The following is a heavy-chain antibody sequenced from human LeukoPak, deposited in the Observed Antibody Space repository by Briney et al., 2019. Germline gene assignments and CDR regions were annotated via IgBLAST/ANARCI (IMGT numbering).Heavy chain of an antibody. V-gene: IGHV1-2*04. CDR2: INPNSGGT. CDR3: ARGGTRVAHGMDV. CDR1: GYTFTGYY. D-gene: IGHD3-3*01. J-gene: IGHJ6*02. Sequence: APVKVSCKASGYTFTGYYMHWVRQAPGQGLEWMGWINPNSGGTNYAQKFQGWVTMTRDTSISTAYMELSRLRSDDTAVYYCARGGTRVAHGMDVWGQGTTVTVSS.